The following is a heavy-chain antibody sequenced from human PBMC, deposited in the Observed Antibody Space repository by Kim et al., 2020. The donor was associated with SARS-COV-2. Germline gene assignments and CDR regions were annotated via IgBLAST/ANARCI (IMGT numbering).Heavy chain of an antibody. CDR2: ISSSSSYT. J-gene: IGHJ6*02. V-gene: IGHV3-11*05. D-gene: IGHD3-16*02. Sequence: GGSLRLSCAASGFTFSDYYMSWIRQAPGKGLEWVSYISSSSSYTNYADSVKGRFTISRDNAKNSLYLQMNSLRAEDTAVYYCARVGYDYVWGSYRDYYYYYGMDVWGLGTTVTVSS. CDR1: GFTFSDYY. CDR3: ARVGYDYVWGSYRDYYYYYGMDV.